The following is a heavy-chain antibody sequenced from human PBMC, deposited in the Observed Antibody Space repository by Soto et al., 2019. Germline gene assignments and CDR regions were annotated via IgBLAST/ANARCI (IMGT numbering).Heavy chain of an antibody. Sequence: SETLSLTCTVSGGSISSGGYYWSWIRQHPGKGLEWIGYIYYSGSTYYNPSLKSRVTISVDTSKNQFSLKLSSVTAADTAVYYCARRGPYSSSSGHDYWGQGTLVTVSS. CDR3: ARRGPYSSSSGHDY. CDR2: IYYSGST. CDR1: GGSISSGGYY. J-gene: IGHJ4*02. D-gene: IGHD6-6*01. V-gene: IGHV4-31*03.